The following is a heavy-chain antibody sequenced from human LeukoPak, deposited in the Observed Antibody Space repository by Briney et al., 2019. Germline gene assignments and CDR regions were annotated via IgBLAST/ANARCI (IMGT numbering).Heavy chain of an antibody. CDR3: AREQMTTVTTRGDWFDP. V-gene: IGHV4-59*01. CDR1: GGSISSYY. D-gene: IGHD4-17*01. Sequence: SETLSLTCTVSGGSISSYYWSWIGQPPGKGLEWIGYIYYSGSTNYNPSLKSRVTISVDTSKNQFSLKLSSVTAADTAVYYCAREQMTTVTTRGDWFDPWGQGTLVTVSS. CDR2: IYYSGST. J-gene: IGHJ5*02.